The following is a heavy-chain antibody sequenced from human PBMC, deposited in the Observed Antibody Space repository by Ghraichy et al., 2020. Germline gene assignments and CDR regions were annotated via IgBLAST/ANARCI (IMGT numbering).Heavy chain of an antibody. J-gene: IGHJ6*02. Sequence: GPLSLTCAVYGGSFSGYYWSWIRQPPGKGLEWIGEINHSGSTNYNPSLKSRVTISVDTSKNQFSLKLSSVTAADTAVYYCARGKVREVRVIMVRGNNRYYYYGMDVWGQGTTVTVSS. CDR2: INHSGST. V-gene: IGHV4-34*01. CDR1: GGSFSGYY. CDR3: ARGKVREVRVIMVRGNNRYYYYGMDV. D-gene: IGHD3-10*01.